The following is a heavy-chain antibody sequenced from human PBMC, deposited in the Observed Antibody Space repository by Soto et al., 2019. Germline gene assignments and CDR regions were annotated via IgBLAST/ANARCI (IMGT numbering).Heavy chain of an antibody. V-gene: IGHV3-23*01. Sequence: HPGGSLRLSCAASGFTFSSYAMSWVRQAPGKGLEWVSAISGSGGSTYHADSVKGRFTISRDNSKNTLYLQMNSLRAEDTAVYYCAKGNLVAQSWFDPWGQGTLVTVSS. CDR1: GFTFSSYA. J-gene: IGHJ5*02. D-gene: IGHD2-15*01. CDR2: ISGSGGST. CDR3: AKGNLVAQSWFDP.